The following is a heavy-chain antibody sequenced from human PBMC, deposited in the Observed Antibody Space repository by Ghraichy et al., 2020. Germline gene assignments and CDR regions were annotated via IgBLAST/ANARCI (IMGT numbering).Heavy chain of an antibody. CDR1: GGSISSSSYY. Sequence: GSLSLTCTVSGGSISSSSYYWGWIRQPPGKGLEWIGSIYYSGSTYYNPSLKSRVTISVDTSKNQFSLKLSSVTAADTAVYYCARCRSSSSWIYFDYWGQGTLVTVSS. D-gene: IGHD6-6*01. J-gene: IGHJ4*02. V-gene: IGHV4-39*01. CDR2: IYYSGST. CDR3: ARCRSSSSWIYFDY.